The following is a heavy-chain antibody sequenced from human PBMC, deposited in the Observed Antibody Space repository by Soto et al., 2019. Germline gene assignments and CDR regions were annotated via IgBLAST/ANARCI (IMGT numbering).Heavy chain of an antibody. Sequence: GVSLRLSCAASGFTFSSYAMSWVRQAPGKGLEWVSAVSGSGDSTCYADSLKGRFTISRDNSKNTLYLQMNSLRAEDTAVYFCAKVIVAAATGALDYWGQGTQVTVSS. J-gene: IGHJ4*02. CDR3: AKVIVAAATGALDY. CDR1: GFTFSSYA. D-gene: IGHD2-2*01. V-gene: IGHV3-23*01. CDR2: VSGSGDST.